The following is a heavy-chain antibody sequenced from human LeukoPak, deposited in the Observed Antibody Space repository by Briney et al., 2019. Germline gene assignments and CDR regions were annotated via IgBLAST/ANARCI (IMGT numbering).Heavy chain of an antibody. Sequence: SETLSVTCAVYGGSFSDSYCSWIRQPPGKGLEWIGEINRSGSTNYNPSLKSRVTISVDTSKNQFSLNLSSVTAADTAVYYCARGRTCFDPWGQGTLVTVSS. CDR3: ARGRTCFDP. J-gene: IGHJ5*02. V-gene: IGHV4-34*01. CDR2: INRSGST. CDR1: GGSFSDSY.